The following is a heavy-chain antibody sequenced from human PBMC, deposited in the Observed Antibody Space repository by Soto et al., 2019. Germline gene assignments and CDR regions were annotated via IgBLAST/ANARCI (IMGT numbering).Heavy chain of an antibody. CDR1: GYTFTSYG. CDR2: ISAYNGNT. CDR3: ARWWARDGYKKYYYYGMDV. J-gene: IGHJ6*02. Sequence: ASVKVSCKASGYTFTSYGISWVRQAPGQGLEWMGWISAYNGNTNYAQKLQGRVTMTTDTSTSTAYMELRSLRSDDTAVYYCARWWARDGYKKYYYYGMDVWGQGTTVTVSS. D-gene: IGHD5-12*01. V-gene: IGHV1-18*01.